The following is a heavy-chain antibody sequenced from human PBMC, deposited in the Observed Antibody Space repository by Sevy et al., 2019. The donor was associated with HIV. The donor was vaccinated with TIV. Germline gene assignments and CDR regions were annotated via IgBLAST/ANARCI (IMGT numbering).Heavy chain of an antibody. Sequence: GESLKISCKGSGYSFTNYWIGWVRQMPGKGLELMGIIYPGDSDTRYSPSFQGQVTISADKSISTAYLQWRSLRASDTAMYYSARFGSYRLAYYGMDVWGQGTTVTVSS. V-gene: IGHV5-51*01. CDR3: ARFGSYRLAYYGMDV. J-gene: IGHJ6*02. CDR1: GYSFTNYW. CDR2: IYPGDSDT. D-gene: IGHD2-15*01.